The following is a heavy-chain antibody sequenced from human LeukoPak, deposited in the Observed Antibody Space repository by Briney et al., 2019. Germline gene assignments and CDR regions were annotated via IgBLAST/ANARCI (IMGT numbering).Heavy chain of an antibody. D-gene: IGHD1-14*01. Sequence: SETLTLTCTVSGGSISRPNYYWAWVRQPPGKGQEWIGSISYSVSAHYYPSLKSRVTISIDMSKNQFSLRLSSVTAADTAVYYCVRHEHNPQFDPWGQGTLVIVSS. J-gene: IGHJ5*02. CDR2: ISYSVSA. CDR3: VRHEHNPQFDP. CDR1: GGSISRPNYY. V-gene: IGHV4-39*01.